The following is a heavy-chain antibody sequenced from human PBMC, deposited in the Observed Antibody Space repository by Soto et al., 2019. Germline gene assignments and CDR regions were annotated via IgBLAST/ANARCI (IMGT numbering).Heavy chain of an antibody. CDR3: ARAGDCSGGSCYPPEGNWFDP. CDR1: GDSVSSNSAA. CDR2: TYYRSKWYN. Sequence: SQTLSLTCAISGDSVSSNSAAWNWIRQSPSRGLEWLGRTYYRSKWYNDYAVSVKSRITINPDTSKNQFSLQLNSVTPEDTAVYYCARAGDCSGGSCYPPEGNWFDPWGQGTLVTVSS. D-gene: IGHD2-15*01. V-gene: IGHV6-1*01. J-gene: IGHJ5*02.